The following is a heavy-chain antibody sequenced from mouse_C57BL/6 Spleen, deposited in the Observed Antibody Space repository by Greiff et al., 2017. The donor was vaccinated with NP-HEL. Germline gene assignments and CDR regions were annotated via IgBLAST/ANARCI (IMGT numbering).Heavy chain of an antibody. J-gene: IGHJ3*01. Sequence: QVQLKQPGAELVKPGASVKMSCKASGYTFTSYWITWVKQRPGQGLEWIGDIYPGSGSANYNEKFKSKATLTVDTSSSTAYMQLSSLTSEDSAVYYCARSGYSNYGFAYWGQGTLVTVSA. CDR2: IYPGSGSA. D-gene: IGHD2-5*01. CDR3: ARSGYSNYGFAY. CDR1: GYTFTSYW. V-gene: IGHV1-55*01.